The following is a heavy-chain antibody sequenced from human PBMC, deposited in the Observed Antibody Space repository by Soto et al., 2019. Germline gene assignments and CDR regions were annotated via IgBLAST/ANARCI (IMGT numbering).Heavy chain of an antibody. D-gene: IGHD2-2*01. CDR3: ARVIVLEPAREDYYYYCAMDV. Sequence: QVQLLQSGAEVKKPGASVQVSCTASGYTSTAYYTHWVRQAPGQGLEWMGWINPDSGGTKYAQKFQGRVTMTRDTSVSTDYMELSSLRSDDTAVYYCARVIVLEPAREDYYYYCAMDVWGQGTTVTVSS. CDR1: GYTSTAYY. J-gene: IGHJ6*02. V-gene: IGHV1-2*02. CDR2: INPDSGGT.